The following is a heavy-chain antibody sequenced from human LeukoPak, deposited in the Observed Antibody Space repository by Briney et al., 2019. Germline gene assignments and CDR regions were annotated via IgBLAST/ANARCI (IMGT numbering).Heavy chain of an antibody. D-gene: IGHD3-22*01. CDR2: ISSSSSYI. CDR1: GFTFSNYN. V-gene: IGHV3-21*01. Sequence: GGSLRLSCVASGFTFSNYNMNWVRQAPGKGLEWVSFISSSSSYIYYADSMKGRFTISRDNAKKSLYLQMNSLRAEDTAVYYCARGRYDSRIFDYWGQGTLVTVSS. J-gene: IGHJ4*02. CDR3: ARGRYDSRIFDY.